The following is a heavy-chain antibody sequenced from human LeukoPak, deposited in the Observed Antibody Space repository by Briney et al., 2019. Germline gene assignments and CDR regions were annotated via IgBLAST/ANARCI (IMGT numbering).Heavy chain of an antibody. CDR3: AKETKYSFGYGFDY. J-gene: IGHJ4*02. Sequence: GGSLRLFCAASGLPFSSYAMSWLRRAGGEGREWVSAISGSRDSTYCVDSVKGRFTISRDNSKITLYVQMNSRRAEDTAMYYCAKETKYSFGYGFDYWGQGSLVSVSS. CDR1: GLPFSSYA. V-gene: IGHV3-23*01. CDR2: ISGSRDST. D-gene: IGHD5-18*01.